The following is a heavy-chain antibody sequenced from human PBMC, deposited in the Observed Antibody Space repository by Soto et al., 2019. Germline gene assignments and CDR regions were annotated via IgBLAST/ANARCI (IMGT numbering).Heavy chain of an antibody. CDR1: GFTFSSYG. CDR3: ARDQENSDISGLVGPVDS. Sequence: PGGSLRLSCAASGFTFSSYGMHWVRQPPGKGLEWVAVIWYDGSNKFYVDSVKGRFTISRDNSKNTLYLQMNSLRAEDTAMYYCARDQENSDISGLVGPVDSWGQGTLVTVSS. J-gene: IGHJ4*02. V-gene: IGHV3-33*01. D-gene: IGHD3-22*01. CDR2: IWYDGSNK.